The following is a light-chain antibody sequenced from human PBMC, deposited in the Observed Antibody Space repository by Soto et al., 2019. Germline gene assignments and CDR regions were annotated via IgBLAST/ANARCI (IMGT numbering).Light chain of an antibody. J-gene: IGKJ4*01. V-gene: IGKV1-9*01. CDR3: QQLRTYPLT. Sequence: DIQLTQSPSFLSASVGDRVTITCRASQGISDYLACYQQKPGNAPKLLIYGTSTLQSEVPSRFSGSGSGTEFTLTISSLQPEDFATYFCQQLRTYPLTFGGGTRVEIK. CDR2: GTS. CDR1: QGISDY.